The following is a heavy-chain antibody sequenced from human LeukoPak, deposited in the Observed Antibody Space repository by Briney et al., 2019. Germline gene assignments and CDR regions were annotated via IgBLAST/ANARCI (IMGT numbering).Heavy chain of an antibody. D-gene: IGHD5-24*01. CDR1: GGSFSGFH. V-gene: IGHV4-34*01. CDR3: ARGRDDYNFAY. Sequence: SETLSLTRAVYGGSFSGFHWTWIRQPPGEGLEWIGEINHSGSTNYNPSLRSRVTISVDTSKNQFSLKLFSVTAADTAVYYCARGRDDYNFAYWGQGTLVTVSS. CDR2: INHSGST. J-gene: IGHJ4*02.